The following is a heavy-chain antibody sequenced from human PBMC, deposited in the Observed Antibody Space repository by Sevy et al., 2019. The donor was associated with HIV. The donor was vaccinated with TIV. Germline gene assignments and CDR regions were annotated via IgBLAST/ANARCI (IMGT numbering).Heavy chain of an antibody. V-gene: IGHV3-33*01. D-gene: IGHD3-10*01. Sequence: GGSLRLSCVASQFSLDTYAIHWVRQAPGKGLEWVAMIWYDGSSKDYAESVKGRFAISRDNSQNTAFLQMNSLRAEDTGVYYCATNMVHAGAYDSYFNFWGQGSLVTVSS. CDR2: IWYDGSSK. CDR3: ATNMVHAGAYDSYFNF. J-gene: IGHJ4*02. CDR1: QFSLDTYA.